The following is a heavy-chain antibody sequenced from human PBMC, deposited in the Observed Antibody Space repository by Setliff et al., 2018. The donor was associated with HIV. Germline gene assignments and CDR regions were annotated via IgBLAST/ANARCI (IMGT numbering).Heavy chain of an antibody. V-gene: IGHV3-30*04. Sequence: PGGSLRLSCAASGFTFSSYAMHWVRQPPGKGLEWVAVISYDGHNTDYADSVRGRFTISRDNSNNILYLQMISMGSEDTAVYYCAGDLREGLWRYLFLFDSWSRGTLVTVSS. D-gene: IGHD3-16*01. CDR2: ISYDGHNT. CDR1: GFTFSSYA. CDR3: AGDLREGLWRYLFLFDS. J-gene: IGHJ5*01.